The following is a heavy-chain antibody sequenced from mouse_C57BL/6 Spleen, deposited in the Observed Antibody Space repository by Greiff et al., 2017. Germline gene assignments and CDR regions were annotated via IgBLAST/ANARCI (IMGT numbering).Heavy chain of an antibody. Sequence: EVMLVESGGGLVQPGGSLSLSCAASGFTFTDYYMSWVRQPPGKALEWLGFIRNKANGYTTEYSASVKGRFTISRDNSQSILYLQMNALRAEDSATYYSARYDYGSSPYWYFDVWGTGTTVTVSS. J-gene: IGHJ1*03. V-gene: IGHV7-3*01. CDR3: ARYDYGSSPYWYFDV. D-gene: IGHD1-1*01. CDR2: IRNKANGYTT. CDR1: GFTFTDYY.